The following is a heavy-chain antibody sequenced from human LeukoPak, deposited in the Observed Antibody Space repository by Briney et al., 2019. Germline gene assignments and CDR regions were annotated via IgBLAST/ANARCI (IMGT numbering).Heavy chain of an antibody. CDR2: IYYSGST. CDR1: GGSISSHY. Sequence: SETLSLTCTVSGGSISSHYWSWIRQPPGKGLEWIGYIYYSGSTNYNPSLKSRVTISVDTSKNQFSLKLSSVTAADTAVYYCARVGWYSSSWYLDYWGQGTLVTVSS. D-gene: IGHD6-13*01. J-gene: IGHJ4*02. CDR3: ARVGWYSSSWYLDY. V-gene: IGHV4-59*11.